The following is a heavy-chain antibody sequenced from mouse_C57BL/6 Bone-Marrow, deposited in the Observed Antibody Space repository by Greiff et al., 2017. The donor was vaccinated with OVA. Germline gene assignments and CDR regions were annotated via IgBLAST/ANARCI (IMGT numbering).Heavy chain of an antibody. CDR3: ARRPTIVTTFTSYYAMDY. Sequence: DVMLVESGGDLVKPGGSLKLSCAASGFTFSSYGMSWVRQTPDKRLEWVATISSGGSYTYYPDSVKGRFTISRDNAKNTLYLQMSSLKSEDTAMYYCARRPTIVTTFTSYYAMDYWGQGTSVTVSS. CDR2: ISSGGSYT. J-gene: IGHJ4*01. D-gene: IGHD2-5*01. V-gene: IGHV5-6*02. CDR1: GFTFSSYG.